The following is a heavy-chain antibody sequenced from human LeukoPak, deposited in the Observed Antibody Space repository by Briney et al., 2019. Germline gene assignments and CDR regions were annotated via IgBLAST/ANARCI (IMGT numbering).Heavy chain of an antibody. CDR3: AKIPSRYFDWSFYYYGMDV. V-gene: IGHV3-23*01. CDR2: ISGSGGST. Sequence: GGSLRLSCAASGFTFSNYAMSWDRQAPGKGLEWVSAISGSGGSTDYADSVKGRFTISRDNSKNTVFLQMNSLRAEDTAVYYCAKIPSRYFDWSFYYYGMDVWGQGTTVTVSS. D-gene: IGHD3-9*01. J-gene: IGHJ6*02. CDR1: GFTFSNYA.